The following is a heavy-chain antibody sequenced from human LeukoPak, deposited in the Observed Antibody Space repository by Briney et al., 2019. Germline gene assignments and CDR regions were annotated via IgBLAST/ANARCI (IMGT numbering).Heavy chain of an antibody. Sequence: HPGGSLSLSCAASGFTFSSYEMNWVRQAPGKGLEWVANIKEDGSEKDYVDSVKGRFTISRDNAKNSLYLQMNSLRAEDTAVYYCARDLPGYSGYDYDYWGQGTLVTVSS. J-gene: IGHJ4*02. V-gene: IGHV3-7*04. CDR2: IKEDGSEK. CDR3: ARDLPGYSGYDYDY. D-gene: IGHD5-12*01. CDR1: GFTFSSYE.